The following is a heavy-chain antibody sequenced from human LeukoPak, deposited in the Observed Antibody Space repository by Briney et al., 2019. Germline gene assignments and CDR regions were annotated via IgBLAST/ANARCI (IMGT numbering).Heavy chain of an antibody. Sequence: GASVKVSCKASGFTFINYGFSWVRQAPGKGLEWVSAISGSGGSTYYADSVKGRFTISRDNSKNTLYLQMNSLRAEDTAVYYCAKVDMTTVTLDYWGQGTLVTVSS. CDR1: GFTFINYG. CDR2: ISGSGGST. CDR3: AKVDMTTVTLDY. J-gene: IGHJ4*02. D-gene: IGHD4-17*01. V-gene: IGHV3-23*01.